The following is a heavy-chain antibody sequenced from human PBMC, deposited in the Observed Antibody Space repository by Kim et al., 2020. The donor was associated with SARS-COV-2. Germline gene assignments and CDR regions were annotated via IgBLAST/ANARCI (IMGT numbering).Heavy chain of an antibody. CDR2: ISSSGSTI. D-gene: IGHD6-13*01. CDR1: GFTFSDYS. V-gene: IGHV3-11*01. J-gene: IGHJ3*02. CDR3: ATPCIAGACAFDI. Sequence: GGSLRLSCAASGFTFSDYSMSWIRQAPGKGLEWVSYISSSGSTIYYADSVKGRFTISRDNAKNSLYLQMNSLRAEDTAVYYCATPCIAGACAFDIWGQGTMVTVSS.